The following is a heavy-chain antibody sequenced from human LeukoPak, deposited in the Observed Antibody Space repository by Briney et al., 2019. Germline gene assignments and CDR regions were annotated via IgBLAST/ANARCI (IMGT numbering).Heavy chain of an antibody. Sequence: SETLSLTCTVSGGSISSSSYYWGWIRRPPGKGLEWIGSIYYSGSTYYNPSLKSRVTISVDTSKNQFSLKLSSVTAADTAVYYRARYYAVVRYFDWLLRGGYFDYWGQGTLVTVSS. V-gene: IGHV4-39*01. J-gene: IGHJ4*02. CDR3: ARYYAVVRYFDWLLRGGYFDY. CDR1: GGSISSSSYY. D-gene: IGHD3-9*01. CDR2: IYYSGST.